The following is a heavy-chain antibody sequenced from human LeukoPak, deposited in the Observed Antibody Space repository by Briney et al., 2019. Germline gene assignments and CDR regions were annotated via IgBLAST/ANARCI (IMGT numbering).Heavy chain of an antibody. Sequence: ASVNLSCKASGYTFTSYDINWVRQATGQGLEWMGWMNPNSGNTGYAQKFQGRVTMTRNTSISTAYMELSSLRSEDTAVYYCAKSDYSNSYYYYYMDVWGKGTTVT. CDR2: MNPNSGNT. V-gene: IGHV1-8*01. CDR1: GYTFTSYD. J-gene: IGHJ6*03. D-gene: IGHD4-11*01. CDR3: AKSDYSNSYYYYYMDV.